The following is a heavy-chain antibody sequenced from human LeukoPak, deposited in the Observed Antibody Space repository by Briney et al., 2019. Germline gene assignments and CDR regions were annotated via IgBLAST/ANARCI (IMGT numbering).Heavy chain of an antibody. CDR2: IIQDGSEK. D-gene: IGHD6-13*01. CDR1: GFTFSSYS. V-gene: IGHV3-7*01. J-gene: IGHJ4*02. CDR3: ARDHLFREDIAAPYY. Sequence: PGGSLRLSCAASGFTFSSYSMSWVRQAPGKRLEWVANIIQDGSEKYYVDSVKGRFTISRDNAKNSLYLQMNSLRAEDTAVYYCARDHLFREDIAAPYYWGQGTLVTVSS.